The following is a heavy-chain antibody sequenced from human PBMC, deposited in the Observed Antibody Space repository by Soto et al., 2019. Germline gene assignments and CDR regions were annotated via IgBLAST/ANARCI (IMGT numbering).Heavy chain of an antibody. D-gene: IGHD3-3*01. CDR1: VGSISSYY. CDR2: IYYSGST. CDR3: AREVYDFWSGYYRYQFDY. V-gene: IGHV4-59*01. Sequence: SETLSLTCTVSVGSISSYYWSWIRQPPVKVLEWIGYIYYSGSTKYNPSLKSRVTMSVDTSKNQFSLKLSSVTAADTAVYYCAREVYDFWSGYYRYQFDYWGQGTLVTVSS. J-gene: IGHJ4*02.